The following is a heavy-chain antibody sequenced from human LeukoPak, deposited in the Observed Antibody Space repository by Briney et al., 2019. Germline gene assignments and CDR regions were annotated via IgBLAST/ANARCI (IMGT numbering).Heavy chain of an antibody. CDR3: ARDQLLRSYYYYYGMDV. J-gene: IGHJ6*02. CDR2: IKQDGSEK. V-gene: IGHV3-7*01. D-gene: IGHD2-2*01. CDR1: GFTFSSYW. Sequence: GGSLRLSCAASGFTFSSYWMSWVRQAPGKGLEWVANIKQDGSEKYYVDSVKGRFTISRDNAKNSLYLQMNSLRAEDTAVYYCARDQLLRSYYYYYGMDVWGQGTTVTVSS.